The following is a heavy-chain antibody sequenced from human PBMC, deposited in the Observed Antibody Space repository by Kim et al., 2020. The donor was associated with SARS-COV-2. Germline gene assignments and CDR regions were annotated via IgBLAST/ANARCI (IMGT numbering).Heavy chain of an antibody. J-gene: IGHJ4*02. CDR2: IVVGSGNT. CDR3: AAGLKGAAADPFDY. D-gene: IGHD6-13*01. V-gene: IGHV1-58*01. CDR1: GFTFTSSA. Sequence: SVKVSCKASGFTFTSSAVQWVRQARGQRLEWIGWIVVGSGNTNYAQKFQERVTITRDMSTSTAYMELSSLRSEDTAVYYCAAGLKGAAADPFDYWGQGTLVTVSS.